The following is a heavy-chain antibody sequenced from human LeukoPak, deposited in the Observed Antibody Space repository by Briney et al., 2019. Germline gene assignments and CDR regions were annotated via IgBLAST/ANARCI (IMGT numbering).Heavy chain of an antibody. CDR1: GYTFTSYG. V-gene: IGHV1-18*01. CDR3: ATDYGDYARDPLDY. D-gene: IGHD4-17*01. CDR2: ISAYNGNT. Sequence: ASVKVSCKASGYTFTSYGISWVRQAPGQGLEWIGWISAYNGNTNYAQKLQGRVTTTTDTSTSTAYMELRSLRSDDTAVYYCATDYGDYARDPLDYWGQGTLVTVSS. J-gene: IGHJ4*02.